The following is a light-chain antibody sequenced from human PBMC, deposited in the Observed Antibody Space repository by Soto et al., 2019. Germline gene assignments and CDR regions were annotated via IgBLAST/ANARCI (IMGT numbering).Light chain of an antibody. CDR1: QSLYNF. CDR2: DAS. V-gene: IGKV1-5*01. J-gene: IGKJ1*01. CDR3: QQYNRYWT. Sequence: DIQMTQSPSTLSASIGERVTITCRASQSLYNFLAWYQHKPGKAPKLLIYDASSLESGVPSRFSGSGSETEFTLTISSLLPDDFATYYCQQYNRYWTFGQGTKVDIK.